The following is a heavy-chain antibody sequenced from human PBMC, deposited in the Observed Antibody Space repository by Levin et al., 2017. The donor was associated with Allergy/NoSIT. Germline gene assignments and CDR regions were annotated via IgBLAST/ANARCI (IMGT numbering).Heavy chain of an antibody. Sequence: GESLKISCAASGFTFSSYGMHWVRQAPGKGLEWVAVISYDGSNKYYADSVKGRFTISRDNSKNTLYLQMNSLRAEDTAVYYCAKDHCGGDCYIPGTYYYYGMDVWGQGTTVTVSS. CDR2: ISYDGSNK. D-gene: IGHD2-21*02. J-gene: IGHJ6*02. CDR1: GFTFSSYG. CDR3: AKDHCGGDCYIPGTYYYYGMDV. V-gene: IGHV3-30*18.